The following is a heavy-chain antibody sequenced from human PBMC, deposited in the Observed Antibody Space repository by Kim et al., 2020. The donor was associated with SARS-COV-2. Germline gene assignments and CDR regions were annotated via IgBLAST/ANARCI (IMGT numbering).Heavy chain of an antibody. CDR1: GYTFTSYG. V-gene: IGHV1-18*01. CDR3: ARDQIAVDGPQEYYFDY. Sequence: ASVKVSCKASGYTFTSYGISWVRQAPGQGLEWMGWISAYNGNTNYAQKLQGRVTMTTDTSTSTAYMELRSLRSDDTAVYYCARDQIAVDGPQEYYFDYWGRGTLVTVSS. D-gene: IGHD6-19*01. J-gene: IGHJ4*02. CDR2: ISAYNGNT.